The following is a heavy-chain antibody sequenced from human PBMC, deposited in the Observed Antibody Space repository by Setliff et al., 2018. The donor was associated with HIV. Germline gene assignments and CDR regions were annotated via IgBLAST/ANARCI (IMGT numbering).Heavy chain of an antibody. CDR1: GGSISSYY. V-gene: IGHV4-59*08. Sequence: SETLSLTCTVSGGSISSYYWTWLRQFPGKGLEWIGFIFYTGSTTYNPSLNSRVTISVDTSKNQFSLKVTSVTAADTAVYYCGRQVPVPGVAVTPIDYWDQGTLVTVSS. D-gene: IGHD3-22*01. CDR3: GRQVPVPGVAVTPIDY. J-gene: IGHJ4*02. CDR2: IFYTGST.